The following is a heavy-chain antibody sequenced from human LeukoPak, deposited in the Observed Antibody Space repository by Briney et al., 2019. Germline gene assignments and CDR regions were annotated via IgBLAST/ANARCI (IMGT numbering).Heavy chain of an antibody. V-gene: IGHV1-2*06. D-gene: IGHD3-3*01. J-gene: IGHJ5*02. CDR2: INPNSGGT. CDR3: AGLLEWLLSLPFDP. Sequence: GASVKVSCKASGYTFTGYYMHWVRQAPGQGLEWMGRINPNSGGTNYAQKFQGRVTMTRDTSISTAYMELSRLRSDDTAVYYCAGLLEWLLSLPFDPWGQGTLVTVSS. CDR1: GYTFTGYY.